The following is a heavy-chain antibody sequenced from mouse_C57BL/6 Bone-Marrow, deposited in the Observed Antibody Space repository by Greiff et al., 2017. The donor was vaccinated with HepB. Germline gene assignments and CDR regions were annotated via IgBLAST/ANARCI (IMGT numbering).Heavy chain of an antibody. Sequence: QVQLQQPGAELVKPGASVKLSCKASGYTFTSYWMQWVKQRPGQGLEWIGEIDPSDSYTNYNQKFKGKATLTVDTASSTAYMQLSSLTSEDSAVYYCVMSTGGRTGDWGQGTTLTVSS. CDR2: IDPSDSYT. CDR3: VMSTGGRTGD. V-gene: IGHV1-50*01. D-gene: IGHD6-1*01. J-gene: IGHJ2*01. CDR1: GYTFTSYW.